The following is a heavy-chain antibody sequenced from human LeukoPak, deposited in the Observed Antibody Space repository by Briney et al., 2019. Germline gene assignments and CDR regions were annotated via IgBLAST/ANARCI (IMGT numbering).Heavy chain of an antibody. CDR3: ARVLGGRELDAFDF. CDR2: INPNSGGT. D-gene: IGHD1-7*01. Sequence: ASVKVSCKASGYTFTGYYMHWVRQAPGQGLEWMGWINPNSGGTSYVQMFQGRVTMTRDTSISTVYMELIRLKSDDTAVYYCARVLGGRELDAFDFWGQGTMLTVSS. J-gene: IGHJ3*01. V-gene: IGHV1-2*02. CDR1: GYTFTGYY.